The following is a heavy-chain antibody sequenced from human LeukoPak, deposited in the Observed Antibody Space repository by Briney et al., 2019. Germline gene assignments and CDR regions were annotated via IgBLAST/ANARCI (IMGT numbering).Heavy chain of an antibody. CDR1: GGSFSGYY. CDR3: ARGGVTTGREGDY. D-gene: IGHD4-17*01. V-gene: IGHV4-34*01. CDR2: INHSGST. J-gene: IGHJ4*02. Sequence: SETLSLTCAVYGGSFSGYYWSWIRQPPGKGLEWIGEINHSGSTNYNPSLKSRVTISVDTSKNQSSLKLSSVTAADTAVYYCARGGVTTGREGDYWGQGTLVTVSS.